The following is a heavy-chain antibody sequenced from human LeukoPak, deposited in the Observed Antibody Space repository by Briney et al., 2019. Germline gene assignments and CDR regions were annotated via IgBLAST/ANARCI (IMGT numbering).Heavy chain of an antibody. CDR3: ATDSYVSGSYYRLFY. CDR1: GFTFSSYG. D-gene: IGHD3-10*01. V-gene: IGHV3-7*01. J-gene: IGHJ4*02. Sequence: RGSLRLSCAASGFTFSSYGMHWVRQAPGKGLEWVANIKQDGSEKNYVDSVKGRFTISRDNAKNTLYLQMNNLRAEDTAIYYCATDSYVSGSYYRLFYWGQGTLVTVSS. CDR2: IKQDGSEK.